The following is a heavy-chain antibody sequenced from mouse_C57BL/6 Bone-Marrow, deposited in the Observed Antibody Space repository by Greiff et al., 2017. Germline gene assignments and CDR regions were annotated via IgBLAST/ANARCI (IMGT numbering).Heavy chain of an antibody. V-gene: IGHV1-63*01. CDR2: IYPGGGYT. D-gene: IGHD1-1*01. Sequence: VKLVESGAELVRPGTSVKMSCKASGYTFTNYWIGWAKQRPGHGLEWIGDIYPGGGYTNYNEKFKGKATLTADKSSSTAYMKVSSLTSEDSAIYYCARIYYSLFDYWGQGTTLTVSS. CDR3: ARIYYSLFDY. CDR1: GYTFTNYW. J-gene: IGHJ2*01.